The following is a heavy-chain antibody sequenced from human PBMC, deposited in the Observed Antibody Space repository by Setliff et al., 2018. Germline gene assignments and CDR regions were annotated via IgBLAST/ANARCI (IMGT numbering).Heavy chain of an antibody. V-gene: IGHV7-4-1*02. CDR1: GYTFTSYA. J-gene: IGHJ4*02. Sequence: ASVKVSCKASGYTFTSYAMNWVRQAPGQGLEWMGWINTNTGNPTYAQGFTGRFVFSLDTSVSTAYLQIRSLKAEDTAVYYCARVDITTPSGSYYFGRGWGYYFDYWGQGTLVTVSS. CDR2: INTNTGNP. D-gene: IGHD1-26*01. CDR3: ARVDITTPSGSYYFGRGWGYYFDY.